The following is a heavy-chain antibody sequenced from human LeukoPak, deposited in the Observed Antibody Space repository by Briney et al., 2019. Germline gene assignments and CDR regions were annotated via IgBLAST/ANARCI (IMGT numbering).Heavy chain of an antibody. Sequence: GGSLRLSCAASGFTFSSYGMHWVRQAPGKGLEWVAVISYDGSNKYYADSVKGRFSISRDNSKNTLYLQMNSLKTEDTAVHYYTGGSFRQLLEEWGQGTHVTVSS. CDR1: GFTFSSYG. V-gene: IGHV3-30*03. D-gene: IGHD3-10*01. CDR3: TGGSFRQLLEE. CDR2: ISYDGSNK. J-gene: IGHJ4*02.